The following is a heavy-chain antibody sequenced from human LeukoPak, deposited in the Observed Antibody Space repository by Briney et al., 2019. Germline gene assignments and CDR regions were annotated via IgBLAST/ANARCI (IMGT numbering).Heavy chain of an antibody. CDR3: ARRGSGSYYNDLMDY. D-gene: IGHD3-10*01. Sequence: SETLSLTCAVYGGSFSGYYWSWIRQPPGKGLEWIGEINHSGSTNYNPSLKSRVTISVDTSKNQFSLKLSSVTAADTAVYYCARRGSGSYYNDLMDYWGQGTLVTVPS. V-gene: IGHV4-34*01. CDR1: GGSFSGYY. CDR2: INHSGST. J-gene: IGHJ4*02.